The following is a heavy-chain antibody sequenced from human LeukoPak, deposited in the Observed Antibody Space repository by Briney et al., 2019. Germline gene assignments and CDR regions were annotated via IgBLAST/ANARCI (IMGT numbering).Heavy chain of an antibody. D-gene: IGHD6-13*01. J-gene: IGHJ4*02. CDR1: GGSLRPYY. CDR3: ARGRYSSSWYFDY. CDR2: IAHSGST. Sequence: SETLSLTCAVYGGSLRPYYWNWIRQSPGKGLEWIGEIAHSGSTNYNASLKSRVTISIDTSRDQFSLKLTSVTAADTGVYYCARGRYSSSWYFDYWGQGTLVTVSS. V-gene: IGHV4-34*01.